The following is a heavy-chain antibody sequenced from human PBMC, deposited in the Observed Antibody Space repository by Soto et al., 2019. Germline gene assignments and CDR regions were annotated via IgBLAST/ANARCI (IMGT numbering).Heavy chain of an antibody. CDR3: AKDGCGGDCCLAGMYYFDY. Sequence: EVQLLESGGGLVQPGGSLRLSCAASGFTFSSYAMSWVRQAPGKGLEWVSAISGSGGSTYYADSVKGRFTISRDNSKNTLCLQMNSLRADDTAVYYCAKDGCGGDCCLAGMYYFDYWGQGTLVTVSS. J-gene: IGHJ4*02. CDR1: GFTFSSYA. D-gene: IGHD2-21*01. CDR2: ISGSGGST. V-gene: IGHV3-23*01.